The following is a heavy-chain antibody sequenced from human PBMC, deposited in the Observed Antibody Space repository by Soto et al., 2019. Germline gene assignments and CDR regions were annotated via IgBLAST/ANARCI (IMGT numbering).Heavy chain of an antibody. Sequence: EVPLLESGGGLVQPGGSLRLSCAASGFSFSNKAMSWVRQAPGKGLEWVSIISGNGVSTYYTDSLKGRFTISRDNSKNMVYLEMNSLRVEDTAVYYCAKENGFQFINLGASGFDYWGQGSLVSVSS. CDR2: ISGNGVST. CDR1: GFSFSNKA. J-gene: IGHJ4*02. V-gene: IGHV3-23*01. CDR3: AKENGFQFINLGASGFDY. D-gene: IGHD2-21*01.